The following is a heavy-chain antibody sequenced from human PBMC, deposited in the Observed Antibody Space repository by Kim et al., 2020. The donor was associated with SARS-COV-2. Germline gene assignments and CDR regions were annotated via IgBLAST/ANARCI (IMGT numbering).Heavy chain of an antibody. Sequence: GGSLRLSCEASGFTFNTYGMNWVRQAPGKGLEWVAVISYDGSNKYYADSVKSRFTISRDNSKNTLYLQMTSLRIEDTAGYYCAKSFSGSYFGYDYWGQGTLVTVSS. CDR3: AKSFSGSYFGYDY. D-gene: IGHD1-26*01. J-gene: IGHJ4*02. CDR1: GFTFNTYG. CDR2: ISYDGSNK. V-gene: IGHV3-30*18.